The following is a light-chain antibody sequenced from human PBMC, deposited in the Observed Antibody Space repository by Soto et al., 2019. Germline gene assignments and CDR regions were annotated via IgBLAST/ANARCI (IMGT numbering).Light chain of an antibody. CDR1: SSDVGGYNY. J-gene: IGLJ1*01. Sequence: QSVLTQPSAMSGSPGQSIAISSTGTSSDVGGYNYVSWHQQHPGKAPKVLISVVSNRPSGVSNRFSGSKSGNTASLTISGLQAEDEADYYCSSYRSGGTFVFGSGTKVTV. CDR3: SSYRSGGTFV. V-gene: IGLV2-14*01. CDR2: VVS.